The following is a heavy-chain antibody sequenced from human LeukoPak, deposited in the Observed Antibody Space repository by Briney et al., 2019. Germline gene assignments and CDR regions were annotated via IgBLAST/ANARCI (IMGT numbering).Heavy chain of an antibody. Sequence: GGSLRLSCAASGFTFSSYSMNWVRPAPGKGLEWVSSISSSSSYIYYADSVKGRFTISRDNAKNSLYLQMNSLRAEDTAVYYCARVAVAVAEDYWGQGTLVTVSS. D-gene: IGHD6-19*01. V-gene: IGHV3-21*01. CDR2: ISSSSSYI. CDR1: GFTFSSYS. CDR3: ARVAVAVAEDY. J-gene: IGHJ4*02.